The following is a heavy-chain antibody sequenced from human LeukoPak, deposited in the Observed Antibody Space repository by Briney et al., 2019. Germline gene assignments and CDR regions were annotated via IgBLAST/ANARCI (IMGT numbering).Heavy chain of an antibody. Sequence: GGSLRLSCAASGFTFSSYAMHWVRQAPGKGLEYVSAISSNGGSTYYANSVKGRFTISRDNSKNTLYLQMNSLRAEDTAVYYCARGGPAAGRFDYWGQGTLVTVSS. J-gene: IGHJ4*02. CDR1: GFTFSSYA. V-gene: IGHV3-64*01. CDR3: ARGGPAAGRFDY. D-gene: IGHD6-13*01. CDR2: ISSNGGST.